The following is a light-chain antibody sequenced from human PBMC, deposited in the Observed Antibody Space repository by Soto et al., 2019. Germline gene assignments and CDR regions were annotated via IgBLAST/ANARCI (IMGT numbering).Light chain of an antibody. J-gene: IGKJ2*01. V-gene: IGKV1-27*01. CDR1: LGLTGY. CDR2: AAS. Sequence: DIQMTQSPSSLTASVGDRVTMTCRASLGLTGYVAWYQQKPGRAPTLLIYAASILQSGVPSRFSGSGSGTEFTLTINSLQPEDVATYYCQKYNRAPFTFGQGTKLEIK. CDR3: QKYNRAPFT.